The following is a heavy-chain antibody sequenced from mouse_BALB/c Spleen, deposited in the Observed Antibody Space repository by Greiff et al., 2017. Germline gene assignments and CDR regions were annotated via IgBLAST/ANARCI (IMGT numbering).Heavy chain of an antibody. CDR1: GFTFSNYW. V-gene: IGHV6-6*02. D-gene: IGHD4-1*01. Sequence: EVKLEESGGGLVQPGGSMKLSCVASGFTFSNYWMNWVRQSPEKGLEWVAEIRLKSNNYATHYAESVKGRFTISRDDSKSSVYLQMNNLRAEDTGIYYCTRGDWDGYYFDYWGQGTTLTVSS. J-gene: IGHJ2*01. CDR3: TRGDWDGYYFDY. CDR2: IRLKSNNYAT.